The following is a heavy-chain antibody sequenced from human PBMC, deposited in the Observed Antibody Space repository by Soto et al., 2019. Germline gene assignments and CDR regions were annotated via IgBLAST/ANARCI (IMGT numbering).Heavy chain of an antibody. J-gene: IGHJ6*02. D-gene: IGHD6-13*01. CDR1: GYTFTSYG. Sequence: ASVKVSCKASGYTFTSYGISWVRQAPGQGLEWMGWISAYNGNTNYAQKLQGRVTMTTDTSTSTAYMELRSLRSDDTAVYYCARADFPHSSSWRHYYYYYGMDVWGQGTTVTVYS. CDR3: ARADFPHSSSWRHYYYYYGMDV. V-gene: IGHV1-18*01. CDR2: ISAYNGNT.